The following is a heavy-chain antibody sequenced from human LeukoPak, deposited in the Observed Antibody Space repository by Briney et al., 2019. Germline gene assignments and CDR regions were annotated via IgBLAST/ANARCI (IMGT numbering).Heavy chain of an antibody. Sequence: PGGTLRLSCAASGFTFSSYGMSWVRQAPGKGLEWVSVIYSGGSTYYADSVKGRFTISRDNSKNTLYLQMNSLRADDTAVYYCARDRSPVSNWFDPWGQGTLVTVSS. J-gene: IGHJ5*02. CDR1: GFTFSSYG. V-gene: IGHV3-53*01. CDR3: ARDRSPVSNWFDP. CDR2: IYSGGST.